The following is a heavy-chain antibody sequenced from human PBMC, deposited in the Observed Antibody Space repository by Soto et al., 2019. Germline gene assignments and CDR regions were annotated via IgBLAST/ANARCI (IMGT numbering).Heavy chain of an antibody. J-gene: IGHJ4*02. CDR3: ARDVGHCSSTSCEKRPGYCSGGSCYRIFDY. V-gene: IGHV4-31*03. CDR2: IYYSGST. D-gene: IGHD2-15*01. Sequence: PSETLSLTCTVSGGSISSGGYYWSWIRQHPGKGLEWIGYIYYSGSTYYNPSLKSRVTISVDTTKNQFSLKLSSVTAADTAVYYCARDVGHCSSTSCEKRPGYCSGGSCYRIFDYWGQGTLVTVSS. CDR1: GGSISSGGYY.